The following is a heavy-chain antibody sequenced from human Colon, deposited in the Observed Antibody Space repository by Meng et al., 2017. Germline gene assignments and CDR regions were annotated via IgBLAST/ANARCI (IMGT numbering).Heavy chain of an antibody. CDR3: ARFGMTVVVKNDY. V-gene: IGHV3-48*03. J-gene: IGHJ4*02. CDR2: ISSSGSTI. Sequence: GGSLRLSCATSGFSFSSYDMNWVRQGPGKGLEWVSYISSSGSTIYYADSVNGRFSISRDNAKNTLYLQMNSLRAEDTAVYYCARFGMTVVVKNDYWGQGTLVTVSS. CDR1: GFSFSSYD. D-gene: IGHD4-23*01.